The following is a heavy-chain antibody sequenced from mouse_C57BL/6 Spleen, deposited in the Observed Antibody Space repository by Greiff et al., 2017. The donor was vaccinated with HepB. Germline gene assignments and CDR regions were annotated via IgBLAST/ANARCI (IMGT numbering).Heavy chain of an antibody. V-gene: IGHV5-4*01. CDR1: GFTFSSYA. CDR2: ISDGGSYT. J-gene: IGHJ4*01. Sequence: EVHLVESGGGLVKPGGSLKLSCAASGFTFSSYAMSWVRQTPEKRLEWVATISDGGSYTYYPDNVKGRFTISRDNAKNNLYLQMSHLKSEDTAMYYCARTTVWMYYWGQGTSVTVSS. CDR3: ARTTVWMYY. D-gene: IGHD1-1*01.